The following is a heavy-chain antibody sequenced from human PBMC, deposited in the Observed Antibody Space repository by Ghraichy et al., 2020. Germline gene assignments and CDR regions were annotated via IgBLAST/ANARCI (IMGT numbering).Heavy chain of an antibody. CDR2: ISAYNGNT. J-gene: IGHJ4*02. Sequence: ALVKVSCKASGYTFTSYGISWVRQAPGQGLEWMGWISAYNGNTNYAQKLQGRVTMTTDTSTSTAYMELRSLRSDDPAVYYCARDFPYGSGSYLGYWGQGTLVTVSS. CDR3: ARDFPYGSGSYLGY. D-gene: IGHD3-10*01. CDR1: GYTFTSYG. V-gene: IGHV1-18*01.